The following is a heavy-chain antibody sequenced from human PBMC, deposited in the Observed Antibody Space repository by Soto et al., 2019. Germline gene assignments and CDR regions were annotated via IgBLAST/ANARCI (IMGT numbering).Heavy chain of an antibody. CDR1: GASISSGDYC. D-gene: IGHD6-13*01. V-gene: IGHV4-30-4*01. CDR3: ARSYSRSWTIRS. CDR2: IYYSGST. J-gene: IGHJ5*02. Sequence: QVQLQESGPGLVRPSQTLSLTCTVSGASISSGDYCWSWIRQSPGKGLEWIGYIYYSGSTYYNPSLESRITMSLDTSRNQFFLKLSSVTAADTAVYYCARSYSRSWTIRSWGRGTLVTVSS.